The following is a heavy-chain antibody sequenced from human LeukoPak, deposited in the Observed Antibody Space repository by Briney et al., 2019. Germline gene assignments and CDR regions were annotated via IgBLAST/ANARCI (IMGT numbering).Heavy chain of an antibody. J-gene: IGHJ3*01. D-gene: IGHD6-13*01. Sequence: GGSVRLSCVASGFPFSENWMHWVRQAPGKGLAWVSHINRDGGLTNYADSVKGRFTISRDNARNTVYLQMSSLRVEDTAIYFCAREEHRLAEAGTSAFDLGGQGTLVTVSP. V-gene: IGHV3-74*01. CDR2: INRDGGLT. CDR3: AREEHRLAEAGTSAFDL. CDR1: GFPFSENW.